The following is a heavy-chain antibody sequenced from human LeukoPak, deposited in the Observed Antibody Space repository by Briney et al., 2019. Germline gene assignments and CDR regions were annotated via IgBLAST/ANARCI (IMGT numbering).Heavy chain of an antibody. CDR1: GFTFSSYS. CDR2: ISSSSSYI. CDR3: ARAHNWKYGTFDY. D-gene: IGHD1-20*01. J-gene: IGHJ4*02. Sequence: GGSLRLSCAASGFTFSSYSMNRVRQAPGKGLEWVSCISSSSSYIYNADSVKGRFTISRDNAKNSLYLQMNSLRVEDTAVYYCARAHNWKYGTFDYWGQGTLVTVSS. V-gene: IGHV3-21*01.